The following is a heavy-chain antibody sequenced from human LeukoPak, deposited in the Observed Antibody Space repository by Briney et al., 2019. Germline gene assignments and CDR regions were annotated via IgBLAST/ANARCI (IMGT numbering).Heavy chain of an antibody. CDR2: ISAYNGNT. CDR1: GYTFTSYG. J-gene: IGHJ6*03. D-gene: IGHD2-15*01. CDR3: VRGGYCSGGSCYSQYYYYYMDV. V-gene: IGHV1-18*01. Sequence: ASVKVSCKASGYTFTSYGISWVRQAPGQGLEWMGWISAYNGNTNYAQKLQGRVTMTTDTSTSTAYMELRSLRSDDTAVYYCVRGGYCSGGSCYSQYYYYYMDVWGKGTTVTVSS.